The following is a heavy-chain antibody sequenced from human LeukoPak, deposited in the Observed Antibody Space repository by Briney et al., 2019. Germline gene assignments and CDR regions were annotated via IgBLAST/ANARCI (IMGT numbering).Heavy chain of an antibody. CDR3: ASRGFGEFSFDY. J-gene: IGHJ4*02. CDR2: IYYSGST. V-gene: IGHV4-59*01. D-gene: IGHD3-10*01. CDR1: GGSISSYY. Sequence: SETLSLTCTVSGGSISSYYWSWIRQPPWKGLEWIGYIYYSGSTNYNPSLKSRVTISVDTSKNQFSLKLSSVTAADTAVYYCASRGFGEFSFDYWGQGTLVTVSS.